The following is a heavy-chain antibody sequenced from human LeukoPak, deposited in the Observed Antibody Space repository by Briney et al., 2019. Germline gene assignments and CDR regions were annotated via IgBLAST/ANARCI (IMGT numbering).Heavy chain of an antibody. Sequence: ASVKVSCKASGGTFSSYAISWVRQAPGQGLEWMGWINTNTGNPTYAQGFTGRFVFSLDTSVSTAYLQISSLKAEDTAVYYCARGCEQWLVRVPDYWGQGTLVTVSS. CDR1: GGTFSSYA. D-gene: IGHD6-19*01. J-gene: IGHJ4*02. V-gene: IGHV7-4-1*02. CDR2: INTNTGNP. CDR3: ARGCEQWLVRVPDY.